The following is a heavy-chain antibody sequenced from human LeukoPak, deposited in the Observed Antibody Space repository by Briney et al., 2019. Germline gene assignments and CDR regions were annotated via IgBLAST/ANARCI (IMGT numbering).Heavy chain of an antibody. CDR1: GGSISNYY. V-gene: IGHV4-4*07. J-gene: IGHJ4*02. CDR2: IYSSGST. D-gene: IGHD3-10*01. CDR3: AKEHMVRGVINR. Sequence: SETLSLTCTVSGGSISNYYWSWIRQPAGKRLEWLGRIYSSGSTNYNPSLESRVTVSVDTSKNQFSLKLSSVTAADTAVYYCAKEHMVRGVINRWGQGALVTVSS.